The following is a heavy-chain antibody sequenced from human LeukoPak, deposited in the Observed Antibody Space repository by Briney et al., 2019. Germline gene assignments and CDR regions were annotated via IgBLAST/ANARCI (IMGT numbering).Heavy chain of an antibody. J-gene: IGHJ4*02. CDR2: INHSGST. V-gene: IGHV4-34*01. CDR3: ARGGVPAADYYFDY. Sequence: SETLSLTRAVYGGSFSGYYWSWIRQPPGKGLERTGEINHSGSTNYNPSLKSRVTISVDTSKNQFSLKLSSVTAADTAVYYCARGGVPAADYYFDYWGQGTLVTVSS. D-gene: IGHD2-2*01. CDR1: GGSFSGYY.